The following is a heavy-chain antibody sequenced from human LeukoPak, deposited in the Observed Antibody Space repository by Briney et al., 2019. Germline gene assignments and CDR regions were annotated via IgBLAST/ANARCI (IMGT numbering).Heavy chain of an antibody. CDR2: IKQDGSEK. CDR3: ATCNVNTAMAGEYYFDY. J-gene: IGHJ4*02. CDR1: GFTFSSYW. Sequence: PGGSLRLSCAASGFTFSSYWMSWVRQAPGKGLEWVANIKQDGSEKYYVDSVKGRFTISRDNAKNSLYLQMNSLRAEDTAVYYCATCNVNTAMAGEYYFDYWGQGTLVTVSS. V-gene: IGHV3-7*01. D-gene: IGHD5-18*01.